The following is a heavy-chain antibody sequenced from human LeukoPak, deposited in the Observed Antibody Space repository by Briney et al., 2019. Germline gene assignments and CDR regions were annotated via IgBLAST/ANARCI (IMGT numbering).Heavy chain of an antibody. CDR2: IRYDGSNK. Sequence: GGSLRLSCAASGFTFSSYGMHWVRQAPGKGLEWVAFIRYDGSNKYYADSVKGRFTISRDNSKNTLYLQMNSLRAEDTAVYYCARRYVSWFDPWGQGTLVTVSS. V-gene: IGHV3-30*02. D-gene: IGHD3-16*01. J-gene: IGHJ5*02. CDR3: ARRYVSWFDP. CDR1: GFTFSSYG.